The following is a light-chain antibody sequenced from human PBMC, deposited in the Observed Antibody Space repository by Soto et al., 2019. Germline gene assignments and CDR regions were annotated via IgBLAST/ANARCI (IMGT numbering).Light chain of an antibody. CDR3: QQYYSTPPT. CDR1: QSVLYSSNNKNY. V-gene: IGKV4-1*01. Sequence: DIVMTQSPDYLAVSLGERATINCKSSQSVLYSSNNKNYLAWYQQKPGQPPELLIYWASTRESGVPDRFSGSGSGTDFTLTISSLQAEDVALYYCQQYYSTPPTIGQGTKLEIK. J-gene: IGKJ2*01. CDR2: WAS.